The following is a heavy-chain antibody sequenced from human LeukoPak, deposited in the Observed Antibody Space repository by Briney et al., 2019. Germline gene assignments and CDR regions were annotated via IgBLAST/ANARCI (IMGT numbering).Heavy chain of an antibody. Sequence: SETLSLTCTVSGGXISSYYCSWIRQPPGKGLEWIGYIYYSGSTNYNPSLKSRVTISVDTSRNQFSLNLSSVTAADTAVYYCARAWFGESAYTFDYWGQGTLVTVSS. CDR2: IYYSGST. D-gene: IGHD3-10*01. CDR3: ARAWFGESAYTFDY. V-gene: IGHV4-59*01. J-gene: IGHJ4*02. CDR1: GGXISSYY.